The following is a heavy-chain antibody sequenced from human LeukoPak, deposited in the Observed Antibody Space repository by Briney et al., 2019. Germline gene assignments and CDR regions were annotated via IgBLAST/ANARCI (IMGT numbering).Heavy chain of an antibody. D-gene: IGHD5-18*01. V-gene: IGHV3-30*18. CDR2: ISYDGSNK. J-gene: IGHJ4*02. Sequence: GSLRLSCAASGFTFSRSGMHWVRQAPGRGLEWVAVISYDGSNKYYADSVKGRFTISRDNSKNTLNLQMNSLRAEDTAVYYCAKDTAMVFGYFDYWGQGTLVTVSS. CDR3: AKDTAMVFGYFDY. CDR1: GFTFSRSG.